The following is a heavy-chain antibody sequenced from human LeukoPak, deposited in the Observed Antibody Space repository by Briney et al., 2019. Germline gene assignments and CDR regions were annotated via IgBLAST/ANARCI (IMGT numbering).Heavy chain of an antibody. CDR1: GFTFSGFA. D-gene: IGHD3-22*01. CDR3: ARYYDSSGYYEYGMDV. J-gene: IGHJ6*02. CDR2: ISGSGGST. V-gene: IGHV3-23*01. Sequence: GGSLRLSCAASGFTFSGFAMHWVRQAPGKGLEWVSAISGSGGSTYYADSVKGRFTISRDNSKNTLYLQMNSLRAEDTAVYYCARYYDSSGYYEYGMDVWGQGTTVTVSS.